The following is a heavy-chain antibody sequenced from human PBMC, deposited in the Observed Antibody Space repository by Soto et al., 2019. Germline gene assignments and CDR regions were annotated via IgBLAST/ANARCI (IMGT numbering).Heavy chain of an antibody. Sequence: QVQLVESGGGVVQPGRSLRLSCAASGFTFSSYVMHWVRQAPGKGLEWVAVISYYGSNKYYADSLKGLFTISRDISKNTLYLQMNSLRAEDTAVYYCAKDLGGVVAAIDYYYGMDVWGQGTTVTVSS. J-gene: IGHJ6*02. D-gene: IGHD2-15*01. CDR1: GFTFSSYV. CDR2: ISYYGSNK. V-gene: IGHV3-30*18. CDR3: AKDLGGVVAAIDYYYGMDV.